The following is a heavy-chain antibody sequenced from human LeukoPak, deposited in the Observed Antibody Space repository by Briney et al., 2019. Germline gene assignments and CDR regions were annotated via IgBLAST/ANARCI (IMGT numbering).Heavy chain of an antibody. D-gene: IGHD5-12*01. Sequence: GGSLRLSCAASGFIFSQYSMNWVRQAPGKGLEWVSHIRSSSETFYADSVKGRFTISRDNARNSLYLQMNNLRGEDTAIYYCARDAGNSGHGCDLWGQGTLVTVSS. CDR2: IRSSSET. CDR1: GFIFSQYS. V-gene: IGHV3-48*01. CDR3: ARDAGNSGHGCDL. J-gene: IGHJ5*02.